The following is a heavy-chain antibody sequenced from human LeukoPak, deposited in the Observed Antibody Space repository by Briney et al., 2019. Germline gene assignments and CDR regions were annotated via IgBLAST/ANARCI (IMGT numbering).Heavy chain of an antibody. J-gene: IGHJ4*02. CDR3: AKIHTYTSNYYGSGSMVDYFDY. Sequence: PGGSLRLSCAASGFTFSSYAMSWVRQAPGKGLEWVSAISGSGGSTYYADSVKGRFTISRDNSKNTLYLQMNSLRAEDTAVYYCAKIHTYTSNYYGSGSMVDYFDYWGQGTLVTVSS. CDR2: ISGSGGST. CDR1: GFTFSSYA. D-gene: IGHD3-10*01. V-gene: IGHV3-23*01.